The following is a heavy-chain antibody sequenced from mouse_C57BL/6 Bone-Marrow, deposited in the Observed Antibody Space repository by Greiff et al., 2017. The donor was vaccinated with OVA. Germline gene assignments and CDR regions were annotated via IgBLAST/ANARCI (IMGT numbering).Heavy chain of an antibody. CDR3: TSDLGIYYHGSSNY. J-gene: IGHJ2*01. D-gene: IGHD1-1*01. Sequence: QVQLQQSGAELVRPGASVTLSCKASGYTFTDYEMHWVKQTPVHGLEWIGAIDPETGGTAYNQKFKGKAILTADKSSSTAYMELRSLTSEDDAVDYCTSDLGIYYHGSSNYWGQGTTLTVSA. CDR1: GYTFTDYE. CDR2: IDPETGGT. V-gene: IGHV1-15*01.